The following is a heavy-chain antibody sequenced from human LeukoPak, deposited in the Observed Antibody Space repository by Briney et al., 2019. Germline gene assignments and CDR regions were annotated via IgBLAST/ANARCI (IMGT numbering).Heavy chain of an antibody. Sequence: PGGSLRLSCGASGITFSSYGMHWVRQAPGKGLEGVAAISNDGNNKYYGDSVRGRFTISRDNSKNTLYLRMNSLRAEDTAVYYCASSGYFSFYDYWGQGTLVTVSS. J-gene: IGHJ4*02. CDR1: GITFSSYG. D-gene: IGHD3-22*01. V-gene: IGHV3-30*03. CDR3: ASSGYFSFYDY. CDR2: ISNDGNNK.